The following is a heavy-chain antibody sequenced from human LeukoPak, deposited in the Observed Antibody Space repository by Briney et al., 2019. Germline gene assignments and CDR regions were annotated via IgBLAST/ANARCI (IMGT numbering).Heavy chain of an antibody. D-gene: IGHD6-19*01. CDR3: ARHVGQAVAGTRRRFDP. Sequence: SETLSLTCAVYGGSFSGYYWSWIRQPPGKGLEWIGEINHSGSTNYNPSLKSRVTISVDTSKNQFSLKLSSVTAADTAVYYCARHVGQAVAGTRRRFDPWGQGTLVTVSS. CDR1: GGSFSGYY. CDR2: INHSGST. J-gene: IGHJ5*02. V-gene: IGHV4-34*01.